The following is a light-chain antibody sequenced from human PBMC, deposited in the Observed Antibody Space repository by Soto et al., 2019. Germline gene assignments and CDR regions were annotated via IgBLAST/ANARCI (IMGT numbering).Light chain of an antibody. Sequence: EIVLTQCPATLSLSLGAXAXXSCSASQSVGTSLASYKQQPGQHHRIIISRDSKRAGGCPARFSGSRYGTEFTIPIRRIQTEDFAVYYCQQRSNWVTFGGGTKVDIK. CDR2: RDS. J-gene: IGKJ4*01. CDR3: QQRSNWVT. CDR1: QSVGTS. V-gene: IGKV3-11*01.